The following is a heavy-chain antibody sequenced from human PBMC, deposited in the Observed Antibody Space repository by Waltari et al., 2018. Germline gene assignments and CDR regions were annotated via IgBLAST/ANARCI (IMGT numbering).Heavy chain of an antibody. Sequence: QVQLQESGPGLVKPSETLSLTCAVSGYSISSGYYWGWIRQPPGKGLEWIGSIYHSGSTYYNPSLKSRVTISVDTSKNQFSLKLSSVTAADTAVYYGASQQWLRAYYYYGMDVWGQGTTVTVSS. CDR1: GYSISSGYY. CDR2: IYHSGST. D-gene: IGHD6-19*01. V-gene: IGHV4-38-2*01. CDR3: ASQQWLRAYYYYGMDV. J-gene: IGHJ6*02.